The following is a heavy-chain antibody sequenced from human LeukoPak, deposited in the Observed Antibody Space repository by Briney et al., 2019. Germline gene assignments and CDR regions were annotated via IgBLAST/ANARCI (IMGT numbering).Heavy chain of an antibody. V-gene: IGHV3-53*05. D-gene: IGHD5-18*01. Sequence: QSGGSLRLSCAASGFTVSSNYMSWVRQAPGKGLEWVSVIYSGGSTYYADSVKGRFTISRDNSKNTLYLQMNSLRAEDTAVYYCAREILPRGYSYGYGYWGQGTLVTVSS. J-gene: IGHJ4*02. CDR1: GFTVSSNY. CDR2: IYSGGST. CDR3: AREILPRGYSYGYGY.